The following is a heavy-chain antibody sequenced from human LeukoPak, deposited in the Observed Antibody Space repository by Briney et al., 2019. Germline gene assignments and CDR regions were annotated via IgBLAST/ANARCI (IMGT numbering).Heavy chain of an antibody. D-gene: IGHD6-6*01. Sequence: ASVTVSCKASGYTFTDYYMHWVRQAPGQGREWMGWINPHSGGTNYAQKFQGRVTMTRDTSISTVYMEVSRLRSDDTAVYYCARDSSYSSSLYYFEYWGQGTLVTVSS. CDR1: GYTFTDYY. V-gene: IGHV1-2*02. CDR2: INPHSGGT. CDR3: ARDSSYSSSLYYFEY. J-gene: IGHJ4*02.